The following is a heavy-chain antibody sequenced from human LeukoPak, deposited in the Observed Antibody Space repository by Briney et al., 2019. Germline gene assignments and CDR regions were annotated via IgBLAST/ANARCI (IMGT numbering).Heavy chain of an antibody. V-gene: IGHV1-18*01. CDR3: ARDPTGYCSGGSCYPSPHNWFDP. Sequence: ASVKVSCKASGYTFTSYGISWVRQAPGQGLEWMGWISAYNGNTNYAQKLQGRVTMTTDTSTSTAYMELRSLRSDDTAVYYCARDPTGYCSGGSCYPSPHNWFDPWGQGTLSPSPQ. J-gene: IGHJ5*02. CDR2: ISAYNGNT. CDR1: GYTFTSYG. D-gene: IGHD2-15*01.